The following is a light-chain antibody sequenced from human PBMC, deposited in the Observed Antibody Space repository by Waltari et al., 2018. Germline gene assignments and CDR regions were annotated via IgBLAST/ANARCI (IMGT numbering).Light chain of an antibody. CDR2: LGS. J-gene: IGKJ1*01. Sequence: IVMSQSPLSLPVTLGEPASISCRSSQSLLHRNGYNYLDWYLQKPGQSPQLLIYLGSNRASGVPDRFSGSGSGTDFTLKISRVEAKDVGVYYCMQALQTPRMFGQGTKVEIK. V-gene: IGKV2-28*01. CDR3: MQALQTPRM. CDR1: QSLLHRNGYNY.